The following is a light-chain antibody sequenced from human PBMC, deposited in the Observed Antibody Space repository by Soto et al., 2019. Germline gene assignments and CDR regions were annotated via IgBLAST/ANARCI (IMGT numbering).Light chain of an antibody. CDR1: QSVGSS. Sequence: EIGLTQSPATLALAAGERATLSGRASQSVGSSLAWYQQNLGQAPRLLIYAASDRATGIPGRFSGSGSGTDFTLIISSLEPEDFAFYYCQQGNTWPWTFGQGTKVDI. V-gene: IGKV3-11*01. CDR3: QQGNTWPWT. J-gene: IGKJ1*01. CDR2: AAS.